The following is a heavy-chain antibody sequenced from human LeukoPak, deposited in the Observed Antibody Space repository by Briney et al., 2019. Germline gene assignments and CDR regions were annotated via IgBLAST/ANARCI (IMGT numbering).Heavy chain of an antibody. Sequence: GGSLRLSCAASGSTFSSYGMHWVRQAPGKGLEWVAVISYDGSNKYYADSVKGRFTISRDNSKNTLYLEMTSLRVGDTAVYYCAKKGVDLLMASDFFDTWGQGVLVTVSS. CDR3: AKKGVDLLMASDFFDT. CDR2: ISYDGSNK. J-gene: IGHJ4*02. V-gene: IGHV3-30*18. CDR1: GSTFSSYG. D-gene: IGHD5-24*01.